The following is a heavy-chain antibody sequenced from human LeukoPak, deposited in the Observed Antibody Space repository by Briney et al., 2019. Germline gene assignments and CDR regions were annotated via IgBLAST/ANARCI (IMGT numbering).Heavy chain of an antibody. J-gene: IGHJ4*02. CDR1: GFTFSRYG. Sequence: PGGSLRLPCAASGFTFSRYGMSWVRQAPGKGLEWVSGISDSGGSTYYTDSVKGRFTISRDNSKNTLYLQMNSLTAEDTAVYYCGKDQSSQWLVAPADYWGQGILVTVSS. CDR2: ISDSGGST. CDR3: GKDQSSQWLVAPADY. D-gene: IGHD6-19*01. V-gene: IGHV3-23*01.